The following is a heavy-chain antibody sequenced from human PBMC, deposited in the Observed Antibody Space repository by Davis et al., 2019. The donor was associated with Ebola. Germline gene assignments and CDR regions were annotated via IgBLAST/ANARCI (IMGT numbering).Heavy chain of an antibody. J-gene: IGHJ3*02. CDR2: INWNGGST. Sequence: PGGSLRLSCAASGFTFDDYGMSWVRQGPGKGLEWVSSINWNGGSTGYGDSVKGRFTISRDNAKNCLYLQMNSLRAEDTALYHCVRHWGSNAFDIWGQGTMVTVSS. D-gene: IGHD7-27*01. CDR3: VRHWGSNAFDI. V-gene: IGHV3-20*01. CDR1: GFTFDDYG.